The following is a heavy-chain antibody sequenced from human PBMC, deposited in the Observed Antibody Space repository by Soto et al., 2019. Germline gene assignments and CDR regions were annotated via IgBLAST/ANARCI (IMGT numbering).Heavy chain of an antibody. CDR3: ARERRVYRSGTGYHSYGMDV. CDR2: IYYSGST. J-gene: IGHJ6*02. CDR1: GGSISSYY. V-gene: IGHV4-59*01. Sequence: SETLSLTCTVSGGSISSYYWSWIRQPPGKGLERIGYIYYSGSTNYNPSLKSRVTISVDTSKNQFSLKLSSVTAADTAVYYCARERRVYRSGTGYHSYGMDVWGQGTTVTVSS. D-gene: IGHD3-10*01.